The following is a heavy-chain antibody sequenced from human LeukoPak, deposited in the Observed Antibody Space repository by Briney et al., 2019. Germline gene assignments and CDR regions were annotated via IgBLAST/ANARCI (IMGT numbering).Heavy chain of an antibody. D-gene: IGHD4-23*01. CDR2: IFHSGST. CDR3: ARGYGGDSPWYFDL. CDR1: GDSISSSW. Sequence: KSSETLSLTCGVSGDSISSSWWSWIRLPPGKGLEWIGEIFHSGSTLYNPSLKSRVTISMATSKNLFSLKVTSVTTADTAVYYCARGYGGDSPWYFDLWGRGALVTVSS. J-gene: IGHJ2*01. V-gene: IGHV4-4*02.